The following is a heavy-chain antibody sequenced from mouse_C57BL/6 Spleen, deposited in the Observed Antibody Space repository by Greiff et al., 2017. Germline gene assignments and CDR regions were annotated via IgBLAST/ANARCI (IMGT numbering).Heavy chain of an antibody. CDR2: IDPETGGT. CDR1: GYTFTDYE. Sequence: QVQLQQSGAELVRPGASVTLSCKASGYTFTDYEMHWVKQTPVHGLEWIGAIDPETGGTAYNQKFKGKAILTADKSSSTAYMELRSLTAEDSAVYCGTSDDGYCPGFAYWGQGTLVTVSA. D-gene: IGHD2-3*01. J-gene: IGHJ3*01. V-gene: IGHV1-15*01. CDR3: TSDDGYCPGFAY.